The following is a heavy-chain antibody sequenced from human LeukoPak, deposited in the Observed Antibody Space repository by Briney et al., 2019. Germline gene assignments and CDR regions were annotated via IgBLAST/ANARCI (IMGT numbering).Heavy chain of an antibody. D-gene: IGHD3-22*01. J-gene: IGHJ4*02. Sequence: GGSLRLSCVASGFTFTTYWLHWVRQAPGKGLVWVSRINGDGSNSNYADSVKGRFTISRDNAKNSLYLQMNSLRAEDTAVYYCARDLFEYYYDSSGYFDYWGQGTLVTVSS. CDR3: ARDLFEYYYDSSGYFDY. CDR2: INGDGSNS. V-gene: IGHV3-74*01. CDR1: GFTFTTYW.